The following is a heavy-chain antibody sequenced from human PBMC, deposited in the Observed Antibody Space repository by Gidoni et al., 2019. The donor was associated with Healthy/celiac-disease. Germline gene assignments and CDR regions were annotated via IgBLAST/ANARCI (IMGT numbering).Heavy chain of an antibody. Sequence: QVQLVQSGAEVKKPGSSVKVSCKASGGTFSSYAISWVRQAPGQGLEWMGGIIPIFGTANYAQKFQGRVTITADESTSTAYMELSSLRSEDTAVYYCARVRLPRGIAVAGDARYYYGMDVWGQGTTVTVSS. CDR1: GGTFSSYA. J-gene: IGHJ6*02. CDR2: IIPIFGTA. V-gene: IGHV1-69*01. CDR3: ARVRLPRGIAVAGDARYYYGMDV. D-gene: IGHD6-19*01.